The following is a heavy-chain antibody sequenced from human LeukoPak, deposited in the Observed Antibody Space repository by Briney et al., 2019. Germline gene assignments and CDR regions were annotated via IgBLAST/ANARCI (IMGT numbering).Heavy chain of an antibody. CDR1: AGSICSYY. CDR3: ARGVVGVLGY. Sequence: SETLSLTCTVSAGSICSYYWSWIRQPPGKGLEWIGYIYYSGSTNYNPSLKSRVTISVDTSKNQFSLKLSSVTAADTAVYYCARGVVGVLGYWGQGTLVTVSS. CDR2: IYYSGST. D-gene: IGHD1-26*01. V-gene: IGHV4-59*01. J-gene: IGHJ4*02.